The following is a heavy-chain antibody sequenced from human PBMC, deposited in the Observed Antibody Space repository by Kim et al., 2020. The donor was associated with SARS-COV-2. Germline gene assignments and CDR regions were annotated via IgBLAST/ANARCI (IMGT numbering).Heavy chain of an antibody. Sequence: SETLSLTCTVSGGSISSGGYYWSWIRQHPGKGLEWIGYIYYSGSTYYNPSLKSRVTISVDTSKNQFSLKLSSVTAADTAVYYCARDLSMFSYGMDVWGQGTTVTVSS. D-gene: IGHD3-10*02. V-gene: IGHV4-31*03. J-gene: IGHJ6*02. CDR3: ARDLSMFSYGMDV. CDR2: IYYSGST. CDR1: GGSISSGGYY.